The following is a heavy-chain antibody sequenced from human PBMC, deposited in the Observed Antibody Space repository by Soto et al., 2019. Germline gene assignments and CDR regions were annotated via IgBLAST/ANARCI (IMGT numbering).Heavy chain of an antibody. J-gene: IGHJ6*02. D-gene: IGHD2-2*01. V-gene: IGHV3-21*01. Sequence: EVQLVESGGGLVKPGGSLRLSCAASGFTFSSYSMNWVRQAPGKGLEWVSSISSSSSYIYYADSVKGRFTISRDNAKNSLYLQMNSLRDEDTAVYYCARQHCSSTSCHYYYYGMDVWGQGTTVTVSS. CDR3: ARQHCSSTSCHYYYYGMDV. CDR2: ISSSSSYI. CDR1: GFTFSSYS.